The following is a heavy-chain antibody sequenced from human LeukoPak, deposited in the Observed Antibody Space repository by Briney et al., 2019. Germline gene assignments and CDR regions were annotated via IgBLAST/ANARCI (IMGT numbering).Heavy chain of an antibody. V-gene: IGHV1-8*01. Sequence: GPVKVSCKASGYTFTSYDINWVRQATGQGLEWMGWMNPNSGNTGYAQKFQGRVTMTRNTSISTAYMELSSLRSEDTAVYYCARAHILVPAATYYYYMDVWDKGTTVTVSS. CDR2: MNPNSGNT. J-gene: IGHJ6*03. CDR1: GYTFTSYD. D-gene: IGHD2-2*01. CDR3: ARAHILVPAATYYYYMDV.